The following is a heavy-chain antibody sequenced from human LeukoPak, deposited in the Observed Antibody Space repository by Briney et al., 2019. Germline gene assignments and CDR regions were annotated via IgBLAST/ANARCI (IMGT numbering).Heavy chain of an antibody. J-gene: IGHJ4*02. V-gene: IGHV4-39*02. CDR3: ARDRGRKIYYIDY. CDR2: IYYSGST. Sequence: PSETLSLTCTVSGGSISSSSYYWGWIRQPPGKGLEWIGSIYYSGSTYYNPSLKSRVTISVDTSKNHFSLKLSSATDADTAVYYCARDRGRKIYYIDYWGKGTLVTVSS. CDR1: GGSISSSSYY. D-gene: IGHD3-10*01.